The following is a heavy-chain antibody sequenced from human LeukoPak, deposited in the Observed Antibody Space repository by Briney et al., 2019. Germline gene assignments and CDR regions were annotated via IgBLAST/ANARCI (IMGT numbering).Heavy chain of an antibody. CDR3: MRVHGGYDYY. J-gene: IGHJ4*02. V-gene: IGHV4-38-2*02. Sequence: PSETLSLTCTVSGVSISDYYWTWIRQPPGKGLELIGTIDHSGSTYFNPSLKSRGTISVDTSKKDLSLKLTSVTAADTAVYYCMRVHGGYDYYWGQGTLVTVSS. CDR1: GVSISDYY. D-gene: IGHD5-12*01. CDR2: IDHSGST.